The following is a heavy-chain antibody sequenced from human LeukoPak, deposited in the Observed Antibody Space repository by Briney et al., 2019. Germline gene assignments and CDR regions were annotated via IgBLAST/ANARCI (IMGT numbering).Heavy chain of an antibody. D-gene: IGHD3-10*01. CDR1: GGSISSYY. CDR2: IYYSGST. J-gene: IGHJ6*02. V-gene: IGHV4-59*01. CDR3: ARERITMVRGDGMDV. Sequence: SETLSLTCTVSGGSISSYYWSWIRQPPGKGLEWIGYIYYSGSTNYNPSLKSRVTISVDTSKNQFSLKLSSVTAADTAAYYCARERITMVRGDGMDVWGQGTTVTVSS.